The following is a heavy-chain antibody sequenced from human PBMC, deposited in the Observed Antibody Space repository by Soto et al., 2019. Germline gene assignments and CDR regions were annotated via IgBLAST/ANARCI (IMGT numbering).Heavy chain of an antibody. CDR1: GGSISSYY. J-gene: IGHJ4*02. Sequence: SETLSLTCTVSGGSISSYYWSWIRQPPGKGLEWIGYIYYSGSTNYNPSLKSRVTISVDTSKNQFSLKLSSVTAADTAVYYCARLKWPSPSTRLRRNRYFDYWGQGTLVTVSS. D-gene: IGHD4-17*01. CDR2: IYYSGST. CDR3: ARLKWPSPSTRLRRNRYFDY. V-gene: IGHV4-59*08.